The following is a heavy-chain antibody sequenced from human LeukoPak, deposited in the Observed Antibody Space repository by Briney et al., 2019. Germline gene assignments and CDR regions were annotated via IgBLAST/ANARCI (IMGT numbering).Heavy chain of an antibody. J-gene: IGHJ6*03. D-gene: IGHD1-26*01. CDR1: GGSINSGRYY. V-gene: IGHV4-61*01. CDR3: ARGVVGATTYYYYYYYMDV. CDR2: IYYSGST. Sequence: SETLSLTCNVSGGSINSGRYYWSWIRQPPGKGLEWIGYIYYSGSTNYNPSLKSRVTISVDTSKNQFSLKLSSVTAADTAVYYCARGVVGATTYYYYYYYMDVWGKGTTVTISS.